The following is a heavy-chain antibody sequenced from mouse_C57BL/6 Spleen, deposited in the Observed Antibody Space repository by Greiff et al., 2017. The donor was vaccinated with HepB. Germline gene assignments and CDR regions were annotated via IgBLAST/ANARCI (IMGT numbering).Heavy chain of an antibody. CDR1: GYTFTDYN. J-gene: IGHJ4*01. CDR3: ARSYDYDRYYYAMDY. Sequence: VQLQQSGPELVKPGASVKMSCKASGYTFTDYNMHWVKQSHGKSLEWIGYINPNNGGTSYNQKFKGKATLTVNKSSSTAYMELRSLTSEDSAVYYCARSYDYDRYYYAMDYWGQGTSVTVSS. D-gene: IGHD2-4*01. CDR2: INPNNGGT. V-gene: IGHV1-22*01.